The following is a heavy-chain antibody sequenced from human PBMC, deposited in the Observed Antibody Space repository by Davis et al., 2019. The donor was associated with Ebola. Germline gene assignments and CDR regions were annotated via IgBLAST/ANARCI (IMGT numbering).Heavy chain of an antibody. V-gene: IGHV3-23*01. CDR3: ATKQGDY. J-gene: IGHJ4*02. CDR1: EFTFSNYD. CDR2: ISSNGATT. Sequence: GESLKISCAASEFTFSNYDMSWVRQAPGKGLDWVSRISSNGATTHYADSVRGRFTISRDNSRNTLYLQMNSLRAEDTAVYYCATKQGDYWGQGTLVTVSS.